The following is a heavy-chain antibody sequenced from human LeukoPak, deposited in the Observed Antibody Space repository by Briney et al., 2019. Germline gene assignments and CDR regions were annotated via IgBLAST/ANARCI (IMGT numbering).Heavy chain of an antibody. Sequence: SETLSLTCAVYGGSFSGYYWSWIRQPPGKGLEWIGEINHSGSTNYNPSLKSRVTVSVNTSKNQFSLKLSSVTAADTAVYYCASTGYDFWSGPSALGYWGQGTLVTVSS. J-gene: IGHJ4*02. V-gene: IGHV4-34*01. CDR1: GGSFSGYY. CDR3: ASTGYDFWSGPSALGY. CDR2: INHSGST. D-gene: IGHD3-3*01.